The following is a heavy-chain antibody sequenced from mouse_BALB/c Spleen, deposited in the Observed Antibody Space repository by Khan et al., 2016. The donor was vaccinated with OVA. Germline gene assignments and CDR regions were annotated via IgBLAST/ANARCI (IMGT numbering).Heavy chain of an antibody. J-gene: IGHJ3*01. CDR3: ASGYDFFTY. V-gene: IGHV1-18*01. D-gene: IGHD2-14*01. Sequence: VQLQQPGPDLVKPGASVKISSKASGYSFTLYYMSWVKQSHGKSLEWIGRVNPNSGGTDHNQEFKGKAILTVDKSSNTAYMELRSLTSEDASVYYCASGYDFFTYWGQGTLVTVSA. CDR1: GYSFTLYY. CDR2: VNPNSGGT.